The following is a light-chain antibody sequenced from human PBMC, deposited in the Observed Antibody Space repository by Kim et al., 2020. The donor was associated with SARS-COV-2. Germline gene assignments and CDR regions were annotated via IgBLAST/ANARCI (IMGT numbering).Light chain of an antibody. V-gene: IGLV3-21*04. CDR2: YDR. CDR3: QVWYNYSDHVI. J-gene: IGLJ2*01. CDR1: NIGTRS. Sequence: SYELTQPPSVSVAPGKTARITCGGNNIGTRSVHWYQQKPGQGPVLVISYDRDRPSGIPERISGSNSGNTATLIISRVEAVDEADYYCQVWYNYSDHVIFGGGTQLTVL.